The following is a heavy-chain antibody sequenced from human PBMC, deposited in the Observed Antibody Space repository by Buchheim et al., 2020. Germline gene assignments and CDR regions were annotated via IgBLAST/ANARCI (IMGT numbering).Heavy chain of an antibody. CDR3: AKGKAAAGYYYYYYMDV. J-gene: IGHJ6*03. CDR2: INHSGST. D-gene: IGHD6-13*01. CDR1: GGSFSGYY. Sequence: QVQLQQWGAGLLKPSETLSLTCAVYGGSFSGYYWSWIRQPPGKGLEWIGEINHSGSTNYNPSLKSRVTISVDTSNNQFSLKLSSVTAADTAVYYCAKGKAAAGYYYYYYMDVWGKGTT. V-gene: IGHV4-34*01.